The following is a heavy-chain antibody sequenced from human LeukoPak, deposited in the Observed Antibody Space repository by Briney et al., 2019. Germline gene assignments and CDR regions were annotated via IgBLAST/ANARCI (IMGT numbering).Heavy chain of an antibody. CDR2: ISGSGSTI. Sequence: GGSLRLSCAASGFTFSSYEMNWVRQAPGKGLEWVSYISGSGSTIYYADSVKGRFTISRDDAKNSLYLQMNSLRAEDTAVYYCAELGITMIGGVWGKGTTVTISS. CDR1: GFTFSSYE. J-gene: IGHJ6*04. CDR3: AELGITMIGGV. V-gene: IGHV3-48*03. D-gene: IGHD3-10*02.